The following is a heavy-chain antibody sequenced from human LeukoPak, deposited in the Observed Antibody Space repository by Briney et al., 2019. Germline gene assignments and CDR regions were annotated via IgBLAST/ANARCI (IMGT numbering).Heavy chain of an antibody. J-gene: IGHJ2*01. CDR2: ISYDGSNK. V-gene: IGHV3-30-3*01. CDR3: ARAPGTTVTTENWYFDL. Sequence: GGSLRLSCAASGFTFSSYAMHWVRQAPGKGLEWVAVISYDGSNKYYADSVKGRFTISKDNSKNTLYLQMNSLRAEDTAVYYCARAPGTTVTTENWYFDLWGRGTLVTVSS. D-gene: IGHD4-17*01. CDR1: GFTFSSYA.